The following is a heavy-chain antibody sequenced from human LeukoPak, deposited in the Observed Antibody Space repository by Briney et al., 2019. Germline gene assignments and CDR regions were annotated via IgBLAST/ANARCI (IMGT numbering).Heavy chain of an antibody. CDR3: ARMDFWSGYPLGVDV. CDR2: IYPSGST. D-gene: IGHD3-3*01. J-gene: IGHJ6*04. V-gene: IGHV4-61*02. CDR1: GGSISSGSYY. Sequence: SQTLSLTCTVSGGSISSGSYYWSWIRQPAGKGLEWIGRIYPSGSTNYNPSLKSRVTISVDTSKNQFSLKLSSVTAADTAVYYCARMDFWSGYPLGVDVWGKGTTVTVSS.